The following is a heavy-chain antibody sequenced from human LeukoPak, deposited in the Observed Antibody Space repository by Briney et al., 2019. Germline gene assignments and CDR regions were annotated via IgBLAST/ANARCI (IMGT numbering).Heavy chain of an antibody. CDR3: ARKLGYCSGGSCPFDY. D-gene: IGHD2-15*01. CDR2: IWYDGSNK. Sequence: PGGSLRLSCAASGFTFRSYGMHWVRQAPGKGLEWVAIIWYDGSNKYYADSVKGRITISRDNSKNTLYLQMNSLRAEDTAVYYCARKLGYCSGGSCPFDYWGQGTLVTVSS. V-gene: IGHV3-33*01. CDR1: GFTFRSYG. J-gene: IGHJ4*02.